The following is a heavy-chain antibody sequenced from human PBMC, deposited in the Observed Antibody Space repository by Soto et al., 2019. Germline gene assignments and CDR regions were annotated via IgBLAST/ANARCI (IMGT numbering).Heavy chain of an antibody. Sequence: PSETLSLTCTVSGGSISSYYWSWIRQPPGKGLEWIGYIYYSGSTNYNPSLKSRVTISVDTSKNQFSLKLSSVTAADTAVYYCARVQTRWDLGYQLLYFDYWGQGTLVTVSS. CDR2: IYYSGST. CDR3: ARVQTRWDLGYQLLYFDY. V-gene: IGHV4-59*01. D-gene: IGHD2-2*01. CDR1: GGSISSYY. J-gene: IGHJ4*02.